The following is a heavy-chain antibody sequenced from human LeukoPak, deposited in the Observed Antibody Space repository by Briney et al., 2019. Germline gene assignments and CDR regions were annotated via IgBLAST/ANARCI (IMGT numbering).Heavy chain of an antibody. D-gene: IGHD5-12*01. CDR3: AKGAYDYIEMGYFDD. CDR2: IIGSSGDT. CDR1: GFRFSNFA. Sequence: GGSLRLSCAASGFRFSNFAMSWVRQAPGKGLEGFSLIIGSSGDTLYGDCVKGRFTISRDISKNRLYLQMNSLRAEDTALYYCAKGAYDYIEMGYFDDWGQGTLVTVSS. J-gene: IGHJ4*02. V-gene: IGHV3-23*01.